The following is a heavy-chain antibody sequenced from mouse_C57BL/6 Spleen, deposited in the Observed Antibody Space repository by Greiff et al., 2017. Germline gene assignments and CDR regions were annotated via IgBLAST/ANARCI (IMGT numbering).Heavy chain of an antibody. CDR2: INPNNGGT. J-gene: IGHJ1*03. Sequence: EVQLQQSGPELVKPGASVKISCKASGYTFTDYYMNWVKQSHGKSLEWIGDINPNNGGTSYNQKFKGKATLTVDKSSSTAYMELRSLTSEDSAVYYCARGYGNYLYWYFDVWGTGTTVTVSS. D-gene: IGHD2-1*01. CDR1: GYTFTDYY. CDR3: ARGYGNYLYWYFDV. V-gene: IGHV1-26*01.